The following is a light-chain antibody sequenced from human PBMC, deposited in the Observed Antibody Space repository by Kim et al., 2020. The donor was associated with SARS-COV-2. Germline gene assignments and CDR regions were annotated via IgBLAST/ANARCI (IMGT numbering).Light chain of an antibody. V-gene: IGKV1-5*03. CDR2: KAS. J-gene: IGKJ1*01. Sequence: SASVGDRVTITCRASQSINSWLAWYQQKPGKAPKLLINKASSLESGVPSRFSGSGSGTEFTLTISSLQPDDFATYYCQQYNSYSWTFGQGTKLEI. CDR3: QQYNSYSWT. CDR1: QSINSW.